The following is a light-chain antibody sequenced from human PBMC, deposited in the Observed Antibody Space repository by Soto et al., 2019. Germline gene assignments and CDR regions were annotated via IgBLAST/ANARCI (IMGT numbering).Light chain of an antibody. CDR1: QSISGT. CDR2: GAS. Sequence: IVMKQSPATLSVSRLVIGSVCCMASQSISGTLAWYQQKPGQAPRLLIYGASSRATGIPDRFSGNGSGRDFSLTISRLEPQDFAVYYCQQFGSSPWTFGQGTKVDIK. CDR3: QQFGSSPWT. J-gene: IGKJ1*01. V-gene: IGKV3-20*01.